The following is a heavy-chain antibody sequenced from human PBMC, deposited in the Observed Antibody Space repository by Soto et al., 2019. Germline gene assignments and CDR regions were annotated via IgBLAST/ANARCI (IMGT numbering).Heavy chain of an antibody. CDR1: GFTFSGHW. D-gene: IGHD6-6*01. Sequence: PGGSLRLSCAASGFTFSGHWMSWVRQAPGKGLEWVAEIKKDGSEKNYVESVKGRFTISRDNVKNSLYLQMNSLTAEDTALYYCARSIDYSNSGPFDHWGQGALVTVSS. CDR3: ARSIDYSNSGPFDH. J-gene: IGHJ4*02. V-gene: IGHV3-7*03. CDR2: IKKDGSEK.